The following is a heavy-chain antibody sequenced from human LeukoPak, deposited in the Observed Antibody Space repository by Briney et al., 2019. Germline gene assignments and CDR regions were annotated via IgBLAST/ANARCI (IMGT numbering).Heavy chain of an antibody. CDR1: GFTFSSYA. J-gene: IGHJ4*02. CDR2: ISYDGSNK. V-gene: IGHV3-30*04. D-gene: IGHD2-21*02. CDR3: ARAANIVVVTAADY. Sequence: GGSLRLSCAASGFTFSSYAMHWVRQAPGKGLEWVAVISYDGSNKYYADSVKGRFTISRDNSKNTLYLQMNSLRAEDTAVYYCARAANIVVVTAADYWGQGTLVTVSS.